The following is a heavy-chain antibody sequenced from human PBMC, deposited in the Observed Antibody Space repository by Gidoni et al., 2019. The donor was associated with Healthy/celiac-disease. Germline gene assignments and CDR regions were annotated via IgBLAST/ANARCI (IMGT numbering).Heavy chain of an antibody. J-gene: IGHJ4*02. Sequence: EVQLVESGGGLVQPGGSLRLSCAASGFTFSSYWMHWVRQAPGKGLVWVSRINSDGSSTSYADSVKRRFTISRDNAKNTLYLQMNSLRAEDTAVYYCARDRGERYDFWSGYYTVWGQGTLVTVSS. D-gene: IGHD3-3*01. CDR2: INSDGSST. V-gene: IGHV3-74*01. CDR1: GFTFSSYW. CDR3: ARDRGERYDFWSGYYTV.